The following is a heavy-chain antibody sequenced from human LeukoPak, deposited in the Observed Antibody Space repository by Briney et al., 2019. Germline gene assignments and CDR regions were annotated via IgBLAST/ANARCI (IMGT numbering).Heavy chain of an antibody. CDR2: IKQDGSEK. Sequence: GGSLRLSCAASGFTFSSYWMSWVRQAPGKGLEWVANIKQDGSEKYYVDSVKGRLTISRDNAKNSLYLQMNSLRAEDTAVYYCATTVTIRSASSYYFDYWGQGTLATVSS. V-gene: IGHV3-7*03. CDR1: GFTFSSYW. CDR3: ATTVTIRSASSYYFDY. D-gene: IGHD4-17*01. J-gene: IGHJ4*02.